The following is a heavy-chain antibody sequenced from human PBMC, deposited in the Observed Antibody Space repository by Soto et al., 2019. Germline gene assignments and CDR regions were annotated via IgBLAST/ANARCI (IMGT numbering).Heavy chain of an antibody. D-gene: IGHD3-10*01. Sequence: SETLSLTCTVSGGSISSGDYYWSWIRQPPGKGLEWIGYIYYSGSTYYNPSLKSRVTISVDTSKNQFSLKLSSVTAADTAVYYCARGNFTMVRGVIQAWGQGTTVTVSS. CDR1: GGSISSGDYY. CDR2: IYYSGST. CDR3: ARGNFTMVRGVIQA. J-gene: IGHJ6*02. V-gene: IGHV4-30-4*01.